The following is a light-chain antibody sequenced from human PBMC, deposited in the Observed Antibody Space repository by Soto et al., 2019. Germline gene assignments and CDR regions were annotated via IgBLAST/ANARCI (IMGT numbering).Light chain of an antibody. CDR3: QQYDSSLT. CDR1: QSVSSSY. Sequence: EIVLTQSPGTLSLSSGERATLSCRASQSVSSSYLAWYQHKPGQAPRLLIYGASGRATGIPDRFSGSGSGTDFTLTISRLEPEDFAVYYCQQYDSSLTFGGGTKVEIK. CDR2: GAS. V-gene: IGKV3-20*01. J-gene: IGKJ4*01.